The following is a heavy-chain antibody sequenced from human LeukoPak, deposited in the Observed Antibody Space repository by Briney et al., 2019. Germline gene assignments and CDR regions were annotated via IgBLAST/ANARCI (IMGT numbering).Heavy chain of an antibody. CDR2: IYYSGST. Sequence: PSETLSLTCTVSGGSISSSSYYWGWIRQPPGKGLEWIGSIYYSGSTYYNPSLKSRVTISVETSKNQFSLKLSSVTAADTAVYYCARTAVDDYGGNPRLDYWGQGTLVTVSS. CDR1: GGSISSSSYY. D-gene: IGHD4-23*01. CDR3: ARTAVDDYGGNPRLDY. J-gene: IGHJ4*02. V-gene: IGHV4-39*07.